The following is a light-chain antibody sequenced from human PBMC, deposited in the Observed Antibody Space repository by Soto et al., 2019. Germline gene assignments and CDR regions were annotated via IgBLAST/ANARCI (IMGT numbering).Light chain of an antibody. CDR2: AAS. V-gene: IGKV1-27*01. J-gene: IGKJ1*01. CDR1: EDISHY. Sequence: DIQMTQSPSSLSASVGDKVTITCRASEDISHYLAWYQLKPGKVPSLLIFAASKLHSEVPSRFSGSGSGTDFTLTISSLQPDDFATYYCQQYNSYCTFGQGTKVDIK. CDR3: QQYNSYCT.